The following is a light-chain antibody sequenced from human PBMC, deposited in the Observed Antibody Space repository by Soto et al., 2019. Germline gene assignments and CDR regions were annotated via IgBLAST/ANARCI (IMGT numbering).Light chain of an antibody. J-gene: IGLJ3*02. CDR1: SSDVGGYNY. Sequence: QSALTQPRSVSGSPGQSVTISCTGTSSDVGGYNYVSWYQQHPGKAPKLMIYDVTNRPSGVPDRFSGSKSGNTASLTISGLQAEDEADYYCCSYAGGYTWVFGGGTKLTVL. V-gene: IGLV2-11*01. CDR3: CSYAGGYTWV. CDR2: DVT.